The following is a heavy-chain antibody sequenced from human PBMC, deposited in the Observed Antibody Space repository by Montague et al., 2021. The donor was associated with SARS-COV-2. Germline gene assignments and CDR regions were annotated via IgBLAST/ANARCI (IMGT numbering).Heavy chain of an antibody. CDR3: ARLLRSCTNGVCRTHHYYAMDV. D-gene: IGHD2-8*01. CDR1: GGSISGYY. V-gene: IGHV4-59*01. CDR2: IYYSGST. J-gene: IGHJ6*02. Sequence: SETLSLTCSVSGGSISGYYWSWLRQPPGKGLEWIGDIYYSGSTKYNPSLKSRVTISVDRSKNQFSLNLNSVTAADTAVYFCARLLRSCTNGVCRTHHYYAMDVWGQGSTVTVSS.